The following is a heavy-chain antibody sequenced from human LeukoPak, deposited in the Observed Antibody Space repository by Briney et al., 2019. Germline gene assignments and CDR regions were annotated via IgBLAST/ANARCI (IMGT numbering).Heavy chain of an antibody. Sequence: SETLSLTCSVSGGSISSYYWSWIRQPPGKGLEWIWYIHYSGSTNSNPSLKSRVTISVDTSKNQFSLKLTSVTAADPAVYYCARVERSRWCFDLWGRGTLVTVSS. CDR3: ARVERSRWCFDL. V-gene: IGHV4-59*01. J-gene: IGHJ2*01. CDR2: IHYSGST. D-gene: IGHD5-24*01. CDR1: GGSISSYY.